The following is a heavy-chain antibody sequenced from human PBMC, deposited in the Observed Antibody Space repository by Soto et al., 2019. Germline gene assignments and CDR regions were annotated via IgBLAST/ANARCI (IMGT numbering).Heavy chain of an antibody. J-gene: IGHJ4*02. D-gene: IGHD5-18*01. V-gene: IGHV4-34*01. CDR2: INHSGST. CDR1: GGSFSGYY. CDR3: ARRYGYFDY. Sequence: SETLSLTCAVYGGSFSGYYLSWIRQPPGKGLEWIGEINHSGSTNYNPSLKSRVTISVDTSKNQFSLKLSSVTAADTAVYYCARRYGYFDYWGQGTLVTVSS.